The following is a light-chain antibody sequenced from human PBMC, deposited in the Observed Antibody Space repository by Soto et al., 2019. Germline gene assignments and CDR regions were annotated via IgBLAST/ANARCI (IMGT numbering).Light chain of an antibody. CDR1: QSVSNVY. CDR2: DTS. V-gene: IGKV3-20*01. J-gene: IGKJ2*01. CDR3: QQSGSSPRT. Sequence: EIVLTQSPGTLSLSPGERATLSCRASQSVSNVYLAWYQQKPGQAPRLLIYDTSNRATGIRDRFSGSGSGTDFTLTISRLELEDFAVYYGQQSGSSPRTFGQGTRLEIK.